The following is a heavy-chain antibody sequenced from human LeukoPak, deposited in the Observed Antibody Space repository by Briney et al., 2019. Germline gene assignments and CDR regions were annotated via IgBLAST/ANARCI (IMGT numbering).Heavy chain of an antibody. V-gene: IGHV3-21*01. CDR1: GFTFSSYS. Sequence: GGSLRLSCAASGFTFSSYSMNWVRQAPGKGLEWVSSISSSSSYIYYADSVKGRFTISRDNAKNSLYLQMNSLRAEDTAVYYCARDQTYYDFWCGNTNPFDYWGQGTLVTVSS. CDR3: ARDQTYYDFWCGNTNPFDY. CDR2: ISSSSSYI. D-gene: IGHD3-3*01. J-gene: IGHJ4*02.